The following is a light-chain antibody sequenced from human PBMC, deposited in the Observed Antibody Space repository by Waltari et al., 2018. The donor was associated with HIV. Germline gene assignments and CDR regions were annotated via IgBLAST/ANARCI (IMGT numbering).Light chain of an antibody. CDR3: QQYNGWPET. J-gene: IGKJ1*01. Sequence: EIVMTQSPATLSVSPGERDTLSCRASQSVSRNLAWYQQKPGQAPRLLIYGASTRATGTPDRFSGTGAGTDFTLTISSLQSEDFVVYYCQQYNGWPETFGQGTKVESK. CDR2: GAS. CDR1: QSVSRN. V-gene: IGKV3-15*01.